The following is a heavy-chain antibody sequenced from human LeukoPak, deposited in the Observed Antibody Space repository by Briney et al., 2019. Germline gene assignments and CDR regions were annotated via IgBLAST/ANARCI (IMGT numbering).Heavy chain of an antibody. Sequence: PWGSLRLSCAASGFTFSSYAMSWVRQAPGKGLEWVAVISYDGSNRYYADSVKGRFTTSRDNSKNTLHLQMNNLRTEDTAIYYCTRERERFLNLWGQGTLVTLSS. CDR2: ISYDGSNR. D-gene: IGHD3-3*01. J-gene: IGHJ5*02. CDR3: TRERERFLNL. V-gene: IGHV3-30*03. CDR1: GFTFSSYA.